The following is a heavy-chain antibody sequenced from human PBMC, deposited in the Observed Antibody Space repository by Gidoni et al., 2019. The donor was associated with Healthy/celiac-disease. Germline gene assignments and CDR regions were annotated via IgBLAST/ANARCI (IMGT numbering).Heavy chain of an antibody. V-gene: IGHV3-23*01. J-gene: IGHJ4*02. CDR1: GFTFSSYP. D-gene: IGHD3-10*01. CDR3: AKEVGYGSGSYYNGYDY. CDR2: ISGSGGST. Sequence: EVQLLESGGCWVQPGGSLRLSCAASGFTFSSYPMRWVRQAPGKGLEWVSAISGSGGSTYYADSVKGRFTISRDNSKNTLYLQMNSLRAEDTAVYYCAKEVGYGSGSYYNGYDYWGQGTLVTVSS.